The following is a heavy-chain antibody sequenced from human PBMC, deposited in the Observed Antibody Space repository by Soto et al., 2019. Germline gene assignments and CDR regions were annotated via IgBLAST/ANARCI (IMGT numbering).Heavy chain of an antibody. Sequence: GGSLRLSCAASGFSFSSYAISWVRQAPGKGLEWVSAISGSGSSTYYADSVKGRFTISRDNSKNTLYLQMNSLRAEDTSVYYCAKEGGLSGSYYISSSYYFDYWGQGTLVTVSS. CDR1: GFSFSSYA. CDR3: AKEGGLSGSYYISSSYYFDY. J-gene: IGHJ4*02. D-gene: IGHD1-26*01. V-gene: IGHV3-23*01. CDR2: ISGSGSST.